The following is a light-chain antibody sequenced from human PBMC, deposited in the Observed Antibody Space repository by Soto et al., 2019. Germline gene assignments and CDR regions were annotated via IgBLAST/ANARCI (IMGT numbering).Light chain of an antibody. V-gene: IGLV2-14*01. J-gene: IGLJ1*01. CDR2: EVS. CDR3: TSYTARSTRV. CDR1: SSDVGRYNY. Sequence: QSVLAQPASVSGSPGQSITISCTGTSSDVGRYNYVSWYQHHPGKAPKLVIYEVSNRPSRVSDRFYGSKAGNTASLTISGLQAEDEADYYCTSYTARSTRVFGTETKVTVL.